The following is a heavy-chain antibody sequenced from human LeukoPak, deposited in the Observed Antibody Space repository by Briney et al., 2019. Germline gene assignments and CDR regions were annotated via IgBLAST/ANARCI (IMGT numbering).Heavy chain of an antibody. D-gene: IGHD3-16*01. CDR2: IYYSGST. CDR3: ARDTFGDAFDI. Sequence: SEILSLTCTVSGGSISSSSYYWSWIRQPPGKGLEWIGYIYYSGSTNYNPSLKSRVTISVDTSKNQFSLKLSSVTAADTAVYYCARDTFGDAFDIWGQGTMVTVSS. J-gene: IGHJ3*02. V-gene: IGHV4-61*01. CDR1: GGSISSSSYY.